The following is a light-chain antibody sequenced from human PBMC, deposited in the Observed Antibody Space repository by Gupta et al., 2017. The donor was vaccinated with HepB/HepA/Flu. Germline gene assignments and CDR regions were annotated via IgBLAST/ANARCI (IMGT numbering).Light chain of an antibody. J-gene: IGLJ3*02. CDR3: QSYDSSLSGSV. CDR1: SSNIGAGYD. V-gene: IGLV1-40*01. CDR2: GNT. Sequence: QSVLTQPPAVSGAPGQRVTISCTWISSNIGAGYDVHWYQQLPGTAPKLLIYGNTKRPSGVPDRFSGSKSGTSASLAITGLQAEDEADYYCQSYDSSLSGSVFGGGTKLTVL.